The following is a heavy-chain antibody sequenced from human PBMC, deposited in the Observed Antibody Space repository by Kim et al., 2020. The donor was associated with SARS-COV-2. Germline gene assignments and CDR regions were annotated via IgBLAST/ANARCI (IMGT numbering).Heavy chain of an antibody. D-gene: IGHD6-19*01. Sequence: TTYVHKLYGRVTMTTETSTSTAYMELRSLRSDDTAVYYCARIWYGSGPDYWGQGTLVTVSS. J-gene: IGHJ4*02. V-gene: IGHV1-18*01. CDR2: T. CDR3: ARIWYGSGPDY.